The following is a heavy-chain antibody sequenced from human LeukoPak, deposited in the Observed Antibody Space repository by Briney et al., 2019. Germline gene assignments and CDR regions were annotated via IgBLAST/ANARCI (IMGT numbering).Heavy chain of an antibody. J-gene: IGHJ4*02. Sequence: SETLSLTCAVYGGSFSGYYWSWIRQPPGKGLEWIGEINHSGSTNYNPSLKSRVTILVDTSKNQFSLKLSSVTAADTAVYYCASAHDRLDYWGQGTLVTVSS. D-gene: IGHD3-3*01. CDR2: INHSGST. V-gene: IGHV4-34*01. CDR3: ASAHDRLDY. CDR1: GGSFSGYY.